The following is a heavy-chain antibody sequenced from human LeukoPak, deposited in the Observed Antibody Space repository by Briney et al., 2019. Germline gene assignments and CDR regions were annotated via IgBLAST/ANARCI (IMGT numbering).Heavy chain of an antibody. Sequence: GGSLRLSCAASGFTLSDYYMSWIRQAPGKGREWVSYISSSGSTIYYADSVKGRFTISRDNAKNSLYLQMNSLRAEDTAVYYCARGVVGATKAFDIWGQGTMVTVSS. CDR1: GFTLSDYY. J-gene: IGHJ3*02. V-gene: IGHV3-11*01. CDR3: ARGVVGATKAFDI. D-gene: IGHD1-26*01. CDR2: ISSSGSTI.